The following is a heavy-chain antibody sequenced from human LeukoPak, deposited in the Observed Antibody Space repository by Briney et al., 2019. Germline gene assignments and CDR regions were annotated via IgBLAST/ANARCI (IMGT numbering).Heavy chain of an antibody. D-gene: IGHD3-3*01. V-gene: IGHV4-59*08. CDR3: ARQGRFSYFGMDV. CDR1: GDSINGFY. Sequence: SETLSLTCTVSGDSINGFYWSWIRQPPGKGLEWVAYIYYAGRTTYNPALKSRVTISVDTSKNQFSLKLTSLTAADTAVYYCARQGRFSYFGMDVWGQGTTVTVSS. CDR2: IYYAGRT. J-gene: IGHJ6*02.